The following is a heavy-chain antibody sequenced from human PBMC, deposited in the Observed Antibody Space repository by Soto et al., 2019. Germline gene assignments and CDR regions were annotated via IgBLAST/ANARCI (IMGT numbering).Heavy chain of an antibody. CDR1: GFTFSNVW. J-gene: IGHJ4*02. CDR3: TTAASGIWGADN. Sequence: GGSLTLSCAASGFTFSNVWMSWVRQAPGKGLEWVGRVKSKSDGATTDYAAPVKGRFTVSRDDSQNTQSLQMDSLKIEATAVYFSTTAASGIWGADNWGQGTPVTVS. D-gene: IGHD6-19*01. CDR2: VKSKSDGATT. V-gene: IGHV3-15*01.